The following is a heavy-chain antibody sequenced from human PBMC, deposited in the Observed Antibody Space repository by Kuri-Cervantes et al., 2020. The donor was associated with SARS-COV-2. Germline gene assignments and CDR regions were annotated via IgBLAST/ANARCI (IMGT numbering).Heavy chain of an antibody. J-gene: IGHJ4*02. CDR3: ARELNDFWSGRRKDY. CDR1: GFTFSGHW. Sequence: GESLKISCAASGFTFSGHWIHWVRQAPGKGLVWVSRINSDGTTTSNADSVKGRFTISRDNAKKSVFLQMNSLRAEDTAVYYCARELNDFWSGRRKDYWGQGTLVTVSS. D-gene: IGHD3-3*01. V-gene: IGHV3-74*01. CDR2: INSDGTTT.